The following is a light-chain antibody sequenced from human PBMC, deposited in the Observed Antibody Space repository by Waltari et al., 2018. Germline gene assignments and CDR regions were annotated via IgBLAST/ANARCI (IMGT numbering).Light chain of an antibody. CDR1: SSDVGGYNY. CDR3: CSYAGAYTFV. CDR2: DVS. Sequence: QSALTQPRSVSGSPGQSVTISCTGTSSDVGGYNYVSWYQQYPGKPPRVVMYDVSKRASGVPDLFSCAKSGNTASLTISGLQAEDEADYYCCSYAGAYTFVFGTGTKVTVL. J-gene: IGLJ1*01. V-gene: IGLV2-11*01.